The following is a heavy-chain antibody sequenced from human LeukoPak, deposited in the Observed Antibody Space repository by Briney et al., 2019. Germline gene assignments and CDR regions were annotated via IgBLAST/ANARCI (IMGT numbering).Heavy chain of an antibody. CDR1: GFTFTSYW. V-gene: IGHV3-7*01. J-gene: IGHJ4*02. CDR2: IKQDGSEK. CDR3: TRLHNSGWTGY. Sequence: GGSLRLSCAASGFTFTSYWMSWVRQAPGKGLEWVANIKQDGSEKYYVDSVKGRFTISRDNTKNSLYLQMNSLRADDTAVYYCTRLHNSGWTGYWGQGTLVTVSS. D-gene: IGHD6-19*01.